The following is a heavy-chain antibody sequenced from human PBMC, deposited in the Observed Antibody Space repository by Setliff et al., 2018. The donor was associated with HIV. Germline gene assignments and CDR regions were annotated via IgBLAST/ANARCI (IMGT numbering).Heavy chain of an antibody. D-gene: IGHD4-17*01. J-gene: IGHJ5*02. Sequence: TLSLTCSVSGVSISNYYWSWIRQPPGKGLEWIGFIYSSGSTNYNPSLKSRVTISVDTSKNQFSLKLNSVTAADTAVYYCARNVGGLRSAVNWFDPWGQGTLVTVSS. CDR3: ARNVGGLRSAVNWFDP. CDR2: IYSSGST. CDR1: GVSISNYY. V-gene: IGHV4-59*08.